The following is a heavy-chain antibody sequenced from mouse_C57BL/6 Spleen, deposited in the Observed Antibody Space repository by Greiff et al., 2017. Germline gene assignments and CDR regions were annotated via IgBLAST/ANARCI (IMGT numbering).Heavy chain of an antibody. D-gene: IGHD2-4*01. J-gene: IGHJ3*01. CDR1: GYAFTNYL. CDR2: INPGSGGT. Sequence: VQLQQSGAELVRPGTSVEVSCKASGYAFTNYLIEWVKQRPGPGLEWIGVINPGSGGTNYNEKFKGKATLTADKSSSTAYMQLSSLTSEDSAVYFCARWGDYDYPFAYWGQGTLVTVSA. CDR3: ARWGDYDYPFAY. V-gene: IGHV1-54*01.